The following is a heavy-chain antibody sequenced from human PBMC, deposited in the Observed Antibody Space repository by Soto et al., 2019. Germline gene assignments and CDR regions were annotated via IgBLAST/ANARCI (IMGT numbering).Heavy chain of an antibody. CDR2: VSYDGSNK. D-gene: IGHD6-13*01. CDR3: AKDRRIAATRTADYYYYYGMDV. CDR1: GFTFSSYG. V-gene: IGHV3-30*18. Sequence: QVQLVESGGGVVQHGRSLRLSCAASGFTFSSYGMHWVRQAPGKGLEWVAVVSYDGSNKYYADSVKGRFTISRDNSKNTLYLQMNSLRAEDTAVYYCAKDRRIAATRTADYYYYYGMDVWGQGTTVTVSS. J-gene: IGHJ6*02.